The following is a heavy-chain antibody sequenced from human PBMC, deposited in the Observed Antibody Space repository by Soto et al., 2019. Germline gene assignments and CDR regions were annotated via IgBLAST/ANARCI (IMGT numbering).Heavy chain of an antibody. J-gene: IGHJ3*01. CDR3: ARRASGGSRDGFDF. D-gene: IGHD2-15*01. Sequence: GESLKISCKASGYKFTTFWLNWVRQTPGKGLEWLGRIDPTDSFTNYSPPFEGHVTISVDRSISTAYLQWNSLQASDTAIYYLARRASGGSRDGFDFWGQVTTVTVSS. CDR2: IDPTDSFT. CDR1: GYKFTTFW. V-gene: IGHV5-10-1*01.